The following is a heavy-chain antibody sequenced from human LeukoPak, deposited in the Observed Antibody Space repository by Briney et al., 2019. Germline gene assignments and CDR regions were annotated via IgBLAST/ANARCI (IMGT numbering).Heavy chain of an antibody. Sequence: PGGSLRLSCAASGFTFSSYDMHWVRQATGKGLEWVSAIGTAGDTYYPGSVKGRFTISRENAKNSLYLQMNSLRAGDTAVYYCAREVYDILTGYYGMDVWGQGTTVTVSS. D-gene: IGHD3-9*01. CDR2: IGTAGDT. CDR3: AREVYDILTGYYGMDV. CDR1: GFTFSSYD. J-gene: IGHJ6*02. V-gene: IGHV3-13*01.